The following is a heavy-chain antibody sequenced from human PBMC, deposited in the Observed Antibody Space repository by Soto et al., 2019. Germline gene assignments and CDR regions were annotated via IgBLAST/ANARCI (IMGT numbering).Heavy chain of an antibody. CDR3: AKQPYYYDSSGYYPFDY. V-gene: IGHV3-23*01. CDR2: ISGNGGST. J-gene: IGHJ4*02. D-gene: IGHD3-22*01. Sequence: GGSLRLSCAASGLTFSSYAMSWVRQAPGMGLEWVSAISGNGGSTYYADSVKGRFTISRDNSKNTLYLQMNSLRAEDTAVYHCAKQPYYYDSSGYYPFDYWGQGTLVTVSS. CDR1: GLTFSSYA.